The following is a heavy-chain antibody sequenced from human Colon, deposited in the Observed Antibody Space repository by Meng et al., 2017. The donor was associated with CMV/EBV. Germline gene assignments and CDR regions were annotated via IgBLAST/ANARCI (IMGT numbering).Heavy chain of an antibody. CDR2: MNSDAGNT. V-gene: IGHV1-2*02. J-gene: IGHJ6*02. CDR1: GYAFIHYY. Sequence: ASVKVSRKASGYAFIHYYIHWVRQAPAQRLEWMGWMNSDAGNTVYAPQFRGRVAMTRDTSINTAYMELSSLRSDDTAVYYCARDRTIFGVVIEYYYGLDVWGQGTTVTVSS. CDR3: ARDRTIFGVVIEYYYGLDV. D-gene: IGHD3-3*01.